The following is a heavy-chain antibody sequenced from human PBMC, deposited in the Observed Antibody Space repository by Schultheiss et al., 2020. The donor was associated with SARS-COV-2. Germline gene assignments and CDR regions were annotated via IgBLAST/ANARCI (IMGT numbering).Heavy chain of an antibody. CDR2: ISGSGGST. CDR1: GFTVSSYE. Sequence: GGSLRLSCAASGFTVSSYEMNWVRQAPGKGLEWVSAISGSGGSTYYADSVKGRFTISRDNSKNTLYLQMNSLRAEDTAVYYCARGSSSWSAWFDPWGQGTLVTVSS. CDR3: ARGSSSWSAWFDP. V-gene: IGHV3-23*01. D-gene: IGHD6-13*01. J-gene: IGHJ5*02.